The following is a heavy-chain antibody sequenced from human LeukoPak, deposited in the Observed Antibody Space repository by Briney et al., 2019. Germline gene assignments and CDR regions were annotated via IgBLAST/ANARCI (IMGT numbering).Heavy chain of an antibody. CDR1: GYTFTGYY. D-gene: IGHD6-13*01. CDR3: ARDRYSSSWPYYYYYGMDV. J-gene: IGHJ6*02. V-gene: IGHV1-2*02. Sequence: GASVKVSCKASGYTFTGYYMHWVRQAPGQGLEWMGWINPNSGGTNYAQKFQGRVTMTRDTSISTAYMELSRLRSDDTAVYYCARDRYSSSWPYYYYYGMDVWGQGTTVTVSS. CDR2: INPNSGGT.